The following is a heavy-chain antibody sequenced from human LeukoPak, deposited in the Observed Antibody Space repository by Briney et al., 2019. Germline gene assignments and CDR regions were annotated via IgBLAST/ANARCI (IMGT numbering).Heavy chain of an antibody. J-gene: IGHJ4*02. V-gene: IGHV1-3*01. Sequence: ATVKVSCKASGYTFTSYAIHWVRQAPGQRLEWMGWISAGNGNTKYSQNFQGRVTFISNTSATTAFMELSSLRSEDAAVYYCARDSGSGSNDYWGQGTLVTVSS. D-gene: IGHD1-26*01. CDR2: ISAGNGNT. CDR3: ARDSGSGSNDY. CDR1: GYTFTSYA.